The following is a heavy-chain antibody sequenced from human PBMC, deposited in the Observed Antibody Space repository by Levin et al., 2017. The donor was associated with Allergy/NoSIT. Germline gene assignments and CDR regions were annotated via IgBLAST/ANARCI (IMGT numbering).Heavy chain of an antibody. D-gene: IGHD3-22*01. CDR3: ARGLYYDNSGYYYFEY. Sequence: SCAASGFSFSSYSMNWVRQAPGKGLEWVSSISSSSTYIYYADSVKGRFTISRDNAKNSLYLQMNSLRAEDTAVYYCARGLYYDNSGYYYFEYWGQGTLVTVAA. V-gene: IGHV3-21*01. CDR2: ISSSSTYI. CDR1: GFSFSSYS. J-gene: IGHJ4*02.